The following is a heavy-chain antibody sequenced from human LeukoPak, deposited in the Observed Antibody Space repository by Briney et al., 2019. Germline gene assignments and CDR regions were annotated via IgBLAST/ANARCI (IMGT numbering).Heavy chain of an antibody. CDR3: ARDSSGEMYGGRPIEGYYFDY. J-gene: IGHJ4*02. D-gene: IGHD4-23*01. CDR2: IIPIFGTA. Sequence: ASVKVSCKASGGTFSSYAISWVRQAPGQGLEWMGGIIPIFGTANYAQKFQGRVTITADESTSTAYMELSSLRSEDTAVYYCARDSSGEMYGGRPIEGYYFDYWGQGTLVTVSS. V-gene: IGHV1-69*13. CDR1: GGTFSSYA.